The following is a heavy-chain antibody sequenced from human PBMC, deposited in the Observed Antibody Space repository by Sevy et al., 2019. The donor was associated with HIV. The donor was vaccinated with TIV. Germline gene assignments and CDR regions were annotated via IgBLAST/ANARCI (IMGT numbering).Heavy chain of an antibody. CDR2: ISGSGGST. CDR1: GFTFSSYA. J-gene: IGHJ6*02. V-gene: IGHV3-23*01. D-gene: IGHD1-26*01. CDR3: AKEVGATTYYYYYGMDV. Sequence: GGSLRLSCAASGFTFSSYAMSWVRQAPGKGLEWVSAISGSGGSTYDADSVKGRFTISRDNSKNTLYLQMNSLRAEDTAVYYCAKEVGATTYYYYYGMDVWGQGTTVTVSS.